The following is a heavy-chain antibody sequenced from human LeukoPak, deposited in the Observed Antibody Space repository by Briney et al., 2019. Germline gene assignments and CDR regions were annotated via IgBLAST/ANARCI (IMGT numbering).Heavy chain of an antibody. J-gene: IGHJ5*02. V-gene: IGHV3-21*01. D-gene: IGHD2-21*02. Sequence: GGSLRLSCAASGFTFSGYTMTWVRQAPGKGLEWVSSISNISTYIYYADSVKGRFTISRDNAKNSLYLQMNSLRAEDTAVYYCARDPGDFRFDPWGQGALVTVSS. CDR1: GFTFSGYT. CDR2: ISNISTYI. CDR3: ARDPGDFRFDP.